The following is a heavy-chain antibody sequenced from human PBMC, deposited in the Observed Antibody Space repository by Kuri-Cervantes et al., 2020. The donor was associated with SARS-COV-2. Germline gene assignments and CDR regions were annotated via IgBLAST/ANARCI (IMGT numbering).Heavy chain of an antibody. CDR1: GYTFTSYY. Sequence: ASVKVSCKASGYTFTSYYMHWVRQAPGQGLEWMGWINPNSGGTNYAQKFQGRVTMTRDTSISTAYMELSRLRSEDTAVYYCARGGGGDCYIPGVLECYYMDVWGKGTTVTVSS. V-gene: IGHV1-2*02. J-gene: IGHJ6*03. D-gene: IGHD2-21*01. CDR2: INPNSGGT. CDR3: ARGGGGDCYIPGVLECYYMDV.